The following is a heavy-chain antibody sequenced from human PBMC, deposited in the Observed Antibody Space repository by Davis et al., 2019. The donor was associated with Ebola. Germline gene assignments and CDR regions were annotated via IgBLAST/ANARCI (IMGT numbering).Heavy chain of an antibody. D-gene: IGHD2-15*01. V-gene: IGHV4-34*01. CDR3: ARFPVVYYYYGMDV. Sequence: SETLSLTCGVSGGSVTGYFWSWIRQSPGKGLEWIGEVNHRGTTNYNPSLKSRVTISVDTSKNQFSLKLSSVTAADTAVYYCARFPVVYYYYGMDVWGQGTTVTVSS. J-gene: IGHJ6*02. CDR2: VNHRGTT. CDR1: GGSVTGYF.